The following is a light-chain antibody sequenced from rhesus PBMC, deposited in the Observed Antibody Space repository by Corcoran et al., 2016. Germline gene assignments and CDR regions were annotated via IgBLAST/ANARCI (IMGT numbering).Light chain of an antibody. CDR2: RTS. CDR3: QQGNSIPWT. Sequence: EIVLTQSPTSMAVSQGESVTISCTASSSVTTSYLHWYQQKPGFSPRLLVYRTSSLASGVPARFSGSGSGTAYTLTITSMEADDAASYYCQQGNSIPWTFGQGTKVEIK. V-gene: IGKV3-35*01. CDR1: SSVTTSY. J-gene: IGKJ1*01.